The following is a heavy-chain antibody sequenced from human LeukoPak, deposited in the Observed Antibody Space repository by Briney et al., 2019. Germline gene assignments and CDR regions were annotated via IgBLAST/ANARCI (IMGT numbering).Heavy chain of an antibody. V-gene: IGHV4-39*01. D-gene: IGHD5-18*01. Sequence: SETLSLTCTVSGGSISSSRYYWGWVRQPPGKGLEWIGNMHYSGSTYYNPSLKSRVTISVDTSKNQFSLRLSSVTAADTTVYYCARGLRRYSKAFPFDYWGQGTLVTVSS. J-gene: IGHJ4*02. CDR3: ARGLRRYSKAFPFDY. CDR1: GGSISSSRYY. CDR2: MHYSGST.